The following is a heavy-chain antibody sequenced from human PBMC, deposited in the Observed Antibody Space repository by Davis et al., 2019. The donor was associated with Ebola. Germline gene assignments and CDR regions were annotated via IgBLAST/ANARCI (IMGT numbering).Heavy chain of an antibody. CDR2: IKQDGSEK. CDR3: ARRSSQALD. D-gene: IGHD6-6*01. V-gene: IGHV3-7*01. CDR1: GGSISSYY. Sequence: PSETLSLTCTVSGGSISSYYWSWVRQAPGKGLEWVANIKQDGSEKYYVNSVKGRFTISRDNAKNSLYLQMNSLRAEDTAVYYCARRSSQALDWGQGTLVTVSS. J-gene: IGHJ4*02.